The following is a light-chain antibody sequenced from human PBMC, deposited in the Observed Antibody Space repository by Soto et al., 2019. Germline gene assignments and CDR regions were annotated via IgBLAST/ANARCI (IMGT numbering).Light chain of an antibody. CDR3: QQYNNWPPWT. V-gene: IGKV3-15*01. CDR1: QSVSSN. Sequence: EIVMTQSPATLSVSPGERATLSCRASQSVSSNLAWYQQKPGQAPRLLIYGASTRATGIPARFSGSGSGTAFTLTISSLQSEDFAVYCCQQYNNWPPWTFGQGTKVEIK. CDR2: GAS. J-gene: IGKJ1*01.